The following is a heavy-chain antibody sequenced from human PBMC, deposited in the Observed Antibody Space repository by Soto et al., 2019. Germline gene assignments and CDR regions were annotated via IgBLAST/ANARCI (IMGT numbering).Heavy chain of an antibody. CDR3: ASPTGDQYAFDI. V-gene: IGHV1-3*01. Sequence: ASVKVSCKASGYTFTSYAMHWVRQAPGQRLEWMGWINAGNGNTKYSQKFQGRVTITRDTSASTAYMELSSLRSEDTAVYYCASPTGDQYAFDIWGQGTMVTVSS. CDR1: GYTFTSYA. CDR2: INAGNGNT. J-gene: IGHJ3*02. D-gene: IGHD7-27*01.